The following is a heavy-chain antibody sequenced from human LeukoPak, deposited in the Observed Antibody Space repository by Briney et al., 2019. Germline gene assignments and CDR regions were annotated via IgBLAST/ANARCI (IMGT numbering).Heavy chain of an antibody. D-gene: IGHD3-10*01. CDR3: ARGSYGSGSYLGLNWFDP. CDR1: GGSISSYY. Sequence: SETLSLTCTVSGGSISSYYWSWIRQPPGKGLEWIGYIYYSGSTNYNPSLKSRVTISVGTSKNQFSLKLSSVTAADTAVYYCARGSYGSGSYLGLNWFDPWGQGTLVTVSS. V-gene: IGHV4-59*01. CDR2: IYYSGST. J-gene: IGHJ5*02.